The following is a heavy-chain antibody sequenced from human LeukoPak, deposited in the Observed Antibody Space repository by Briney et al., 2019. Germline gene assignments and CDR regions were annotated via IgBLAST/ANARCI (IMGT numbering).Heavy chain of an antibody. CDR1: GFPFSSYS. Sequence: GGSLQLSCAASGFPFSSYSMNWGRPAPGKGRERVSSISSSSRYIYYADSVKRRFTISRDNAKTSLYLQMNTLRAEDTAVYYCASRGVIINYFDYWGQGTLVTVSS. CDR2: ISSSSRYI. D-gene: IGHD3-10*01. J-gene: IGHJ4*02. V-gene: IGHV3-21*01. CDR3: ASRGVIINYFDY.